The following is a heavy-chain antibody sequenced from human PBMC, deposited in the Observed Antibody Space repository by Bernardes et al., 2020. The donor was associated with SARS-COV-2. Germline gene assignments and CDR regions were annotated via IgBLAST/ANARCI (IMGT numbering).Heavy chain of an antibody. CDR1: GFTFDDYG. V-gene: IGHV3-20*01. CDR2: INWNGGST. J-gene: IGHJ2*01. D-gene: IGHD4-17*01. CDR3: ARDRLEVTTVTNWYFDL. Sequence: GGSLRLSCAASGFTFDDYGMSWVRQAPGKGLEWVSGINWNGGSTGYADSVKGRFTISRDNAKNSLYLQMNSLRAEDTALYHCARDRLEVTTVTNWYFDLWGRGTLVTVSS.